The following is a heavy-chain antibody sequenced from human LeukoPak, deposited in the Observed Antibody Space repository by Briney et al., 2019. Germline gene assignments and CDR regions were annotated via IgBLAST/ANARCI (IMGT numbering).Heavy chain of an antibody. D-gene: IGHD3-22*01. CDR3: ASFNYYDSSGYRNY. Sequence: GGSLRLSCAASGFTFSSYWMSWVRQAPGKGLEWVANIKQDGSEKYYVDSVEGRFTISRDNAKNSLYLQMNSLRAEDTAVYYCASFNYYDSSGYRNYWGQGTLVTVSS. J-gene: IGHJ4*02. CDR1: GFTFSSYW. V-gene: IGHV3-7*01. CDR2: IKQDGSEK.